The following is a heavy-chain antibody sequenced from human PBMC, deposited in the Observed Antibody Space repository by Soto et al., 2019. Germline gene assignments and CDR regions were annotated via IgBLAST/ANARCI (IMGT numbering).Heavy chain of an antibody. J-gene: IGHJ4*02. CDR1: GGSISSSSYY. CDR2: IYYSGNT. D-gene: IGHD1-26*01. CDR3: ARGLITGSQYSGGWYYFDY. Sequence: SETLSLTCTVSGGSISSSSYYWGWIRQPPGKGLEWIGSIYYSGNTYYNPSLKSRVTISVDTAKNQFSLKLSSVTAADTAVYYCARGLITGSQYSGGWYYFDYWGQGTLVTVSS. V-gene: IGHV4-39*01.